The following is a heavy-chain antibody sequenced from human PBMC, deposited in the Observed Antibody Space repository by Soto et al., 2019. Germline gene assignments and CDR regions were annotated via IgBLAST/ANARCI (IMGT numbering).Heavy chain of an antibody. V-gene: IGHV4-39*01. CDR3: ARLLGYIVIVRGVPYDYDHGMDV. J-gene: IGHJ6*02. CDR2: IYNREST. Sequence: STVADGNIRNISDHRISNRELPGKGREWLGSIYNRESTSYNPSLKSRVTISVDTSKNQFCLKLSSVTAADTAVYYCARLLGYIVIVRGVPYDYDHGMDVWVQGTTVIGSS. CDR1: DGNIRNISDH. D-gene: IGHD3-10*01.